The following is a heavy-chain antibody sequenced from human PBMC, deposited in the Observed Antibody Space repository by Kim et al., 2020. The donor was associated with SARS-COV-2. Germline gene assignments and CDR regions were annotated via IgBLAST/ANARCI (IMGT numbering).Heavy chain of an antibody. Sequence: SETLSLTCTVAGGSISSGGYYWSWIRQHPGKGLEWIGYIYYSGSTYYNPSLKSRVTISVDTSKNQFSLKLSSVTAADTAVYYCARASLTMIVVVGAFDIWGPGTIVTVSS. CDR3: ARASLTMIVVVGAFDI. D-gene: IGHD3-22*01. CDR1: GGSISSGGYY. J-gene: IGHJ3*02. V-gene: IGHV4-31*03. CDR2: IYYSGST.